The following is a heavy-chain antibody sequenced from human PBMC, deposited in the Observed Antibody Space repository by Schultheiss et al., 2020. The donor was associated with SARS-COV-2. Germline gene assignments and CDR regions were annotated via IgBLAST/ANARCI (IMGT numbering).Heavy chain of an antibody. D-gene: IGHD5-12*01. CDR3: AKGIVATLARYYYYGMDV. Sequence: GGSLRLSCAASGFTFNNYSMNWVRQAPGKGLEWVSSIGRTPSNLYYADSVQGRFTISRDNTKNSLYLHMNSLRVDDTAVYYCAKGIVATLARYYYYGMDVWGQGTTVTVSS. V-gene: IGHV3-21*01. CDR2: IGRTPSNL. J-gene: IGHJ6*02. CDR1: GFTFNNYS.